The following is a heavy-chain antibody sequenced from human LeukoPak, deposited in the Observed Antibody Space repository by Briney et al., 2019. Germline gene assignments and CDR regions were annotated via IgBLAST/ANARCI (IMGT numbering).Heavy chain of an antibody. D-gene: IGHD3-3*01. CDR2: IYHSGRA. J-gene: IGHJ4*02. CDR1: GYSITSGYY. V-gene: IGHV4-38-2*02. Sequence: KPSETLSLTCTVSGYSITSGYYWAWIRQPPGKGLEWIGNIYHSGRAFYKSSLKSRVTMSVETSKNQFSLNLTSVTAADTAVYFCARVSAHGICDSWGRGTLVTVSS. CDR3: ARVSAHGICDS.